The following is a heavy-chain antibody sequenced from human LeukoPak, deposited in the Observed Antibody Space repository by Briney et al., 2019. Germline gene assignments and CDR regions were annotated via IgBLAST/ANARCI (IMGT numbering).Heavy chain of an antibody. Sequence: GGSLRLSCAASGFTFSNYALSWVRQAPGKGLEWVSGISDSGSKTYYADSVKGRFTISRSNSKKTVYLQMNSLRAEDTAVYYCAIVVNWGQGTLVTVSS. J-gene: IGHJ4*02. V-gene: IGHV3-23*01. D-gene: IGHD3-16*02. CDR2: ISDSGSKT. CDR1: GFTFSNYA. CDR3: AIVVN.